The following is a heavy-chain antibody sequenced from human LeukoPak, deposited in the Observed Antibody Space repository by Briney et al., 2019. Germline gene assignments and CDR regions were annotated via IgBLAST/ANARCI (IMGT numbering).Heavy chain of an antibody. CDR1: SFTFNSDA. V-gene: IGHV3-23*01. CDR3: ARGQSVGWEIGVCDF. CDR2: ITGSGSGT. Sequence: GGSLRLSCAASSFTFNSDAMTWVRQAPGKGLEWVSGITGSGSGTYYVDSVKGRFTISRDDSRNTLYLQMTSLRAEDTAVYYCARGQSVGWEIGVCDFWGQGSLVTVAS. J-gene: IGHJ4*02. D-gene: IGHD1-26*01.